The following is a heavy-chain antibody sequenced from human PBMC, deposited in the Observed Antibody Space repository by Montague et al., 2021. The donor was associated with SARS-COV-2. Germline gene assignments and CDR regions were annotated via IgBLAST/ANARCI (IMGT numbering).Heavy chain of an antibody. CDR2: INHSGST. D-gene: IGHD2-15*01. Sequence: SETLSLTCAVYGGSFSGYYWIWIRQPPGKGLEWIGEINHSGSTNYNPSLKSRVTISVDTSKNQFSLKLSSVTAADTAVYYCARGRTLNYCYYMDVWDKGTTVTVSS. J-gene: IGHJ6*03. CDR1: GGSFSGYY. CDR3: ARGRTLNYCYYMDV. V-gene: IGHV4-34*01.